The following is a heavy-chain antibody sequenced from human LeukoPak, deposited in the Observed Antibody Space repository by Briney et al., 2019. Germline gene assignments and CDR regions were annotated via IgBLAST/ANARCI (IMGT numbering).Heavy chain of an antibody. CDR2: ISGSGGST. CDR1: GFTFSSYA. V-gene: IGHV3-23*01. CDR3: ARVRGSYSFDC. Sequence: GGSLRLSCAASGFTFSSYAMSWVRQAPGKGLERVSAISGSGGSTYYADSVKGRFTISRDNAKKSLYLQMNSLRAEDTAVYYCARVRGSYSFDCWGQGTLVTVSS. D-gene: IGHD1-26*01. J-gene: IGHJ4*02.